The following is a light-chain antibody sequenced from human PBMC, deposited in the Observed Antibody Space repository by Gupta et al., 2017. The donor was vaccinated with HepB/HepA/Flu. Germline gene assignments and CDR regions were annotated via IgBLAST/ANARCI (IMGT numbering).Light chain of an antibody. J-gene: IGLJ2*01. CDR2: FNN. CDR1: SSNIGSNT. CDR3: ATWDDSLNGHVV. V-gene: IGLV1-44*01. Sequence: QSVLTQPPSASATPGQRVTISCSGGSSNIGSNTVNWYQQVPGTAPNLLIFFNNQRPSGVPDRFSGSKSGTSASLAISGLQSEDEADYYCATWDDSLNGHVVFGGGTKLTVL.